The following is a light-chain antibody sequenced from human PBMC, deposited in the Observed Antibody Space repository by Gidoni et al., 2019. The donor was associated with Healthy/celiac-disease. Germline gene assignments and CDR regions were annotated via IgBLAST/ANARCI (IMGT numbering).Light chain of an antibody. CDR1: QDISTY. CDR2: DAS. V-gene: IGKV1-33*01. Sequence: DIQMSQSPSSLSASVGDRVTITCQARQDISTYLNWYQQKPGKAPKLLIYDASNLETGVPSRFSGRGSGTDLTFTISSLQPEDMATYYCQQYDNLPVTFGQGTRLEIK. CDR3: QQYDNLPVT. J-gene: IGKJ5*01.